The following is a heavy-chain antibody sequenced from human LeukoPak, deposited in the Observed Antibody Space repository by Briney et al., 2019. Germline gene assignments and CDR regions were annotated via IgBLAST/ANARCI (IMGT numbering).Heavy chain of an antibody. CDR3: ARAEVVTDYYFDY. Sequence: SETLSLTCTVSGGSFSSGSYYWSWIRQPPGKGLEWIGYIYYSGSTNYNPSLKSRVTISVDTSKNQFSLKLSSVTAADTAVYYCARAEVVTDYYFDYWGQGTLVTVSS. CDR1: GGSFSSGSYY. J-gene: IGHJ4*02. D-gene: IGHD3-22*01. CDR2: IYYSGST. V-gene: IGHV4-61*01.